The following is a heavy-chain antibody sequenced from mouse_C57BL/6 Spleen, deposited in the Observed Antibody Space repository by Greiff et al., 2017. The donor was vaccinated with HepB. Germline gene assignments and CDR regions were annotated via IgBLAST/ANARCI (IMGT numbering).Heavy chain of an antibody. CDR1: GYAFSSSW. Sequence: QVQLQQSGPELVKPGASVKISCKASGYAFSSSWMNWVKQRPGKGLEWIGRIYPGDGDTNYNGKFKGKATLTADKSSSTAYMQLSSLTSEDSAVYFCARSLYDYDDYWGQGTTLTVSS. J-gene: IGHJ2*01. D-gene: IGHD2-4*01. CDR3: ARSLYDYDDY. V-gene: IGHV1-82*01. CDR2: IYPGDGDT.